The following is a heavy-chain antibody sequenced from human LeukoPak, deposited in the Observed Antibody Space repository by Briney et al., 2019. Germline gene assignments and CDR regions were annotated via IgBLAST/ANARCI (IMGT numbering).Heavy chain of an antibody. CDR3: ARKVNGDYVSPFDY. CDR1: GGTFSSYA. D-gene: IGHD4-17*01. J-gene: IGHJ4*02. V-gene: IGHV1-69*13. Sequence: GASVKVSCKASGGTFSSYAISWVRQAPGQGLEWMGGIIPIFGTANYAQKFQGGVTITADESTSTAYIELSSLRSEDTAVYYCARKVNGDYVSPFDYWGQGTLVTVSS. CDR2: IIPIFGTA.